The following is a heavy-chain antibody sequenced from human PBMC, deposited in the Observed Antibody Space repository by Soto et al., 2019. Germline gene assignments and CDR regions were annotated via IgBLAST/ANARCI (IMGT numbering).Heavy chain of an antibody. D-gene: IGHD6-13*01. CDR1: GFTFSSYA. CDR2: ISYDGSNK. V-gene: IGHV3-30-3*01. Sequence: GGSLRLSCAASGFTFSSYAMHWVRQAPGKGLEWVAVISYDGSNKYYADSVKGRFTISRDNSKNTLYLQMNSLRAEDTAVYYCARVLAAAELYYYYGMDVWGQGTTVTVSS. CDR3: ARVLAAAELYYYYGMDV. J-gene: IGHJ6*02.